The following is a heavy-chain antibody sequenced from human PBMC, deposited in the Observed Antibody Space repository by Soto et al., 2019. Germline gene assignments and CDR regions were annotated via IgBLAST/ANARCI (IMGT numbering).Heavy chain of an antibody. CDR1: GYTFSAYY. J-gene: IGHJ4*02. V-gene: IGHV1-2*02. Sequence: ASVKVSCKTSGYTFSAYYVHWARRAPGRGFQWLGWINPSNEITTFSEFFQGRITMTRDRSSSTVYMELTGLRSDDTAVYYCARWRDVVATHDSWGQGTLVTVSS. CDR3: ARWRDVVATHDS. D-gene: IGHD5-12*01. CDR2: INPSNEIT.